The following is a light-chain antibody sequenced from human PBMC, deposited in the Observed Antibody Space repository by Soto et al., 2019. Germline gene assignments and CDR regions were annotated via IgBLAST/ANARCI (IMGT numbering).Light chain of an antibody. V-gene: IGKV3-20*01. Sequence: EIVLTQSPGTLSLSPGERATLSCRASQSVSGNYLAWYQQKPGQSPRLLIYGSSDRATGIPYRFSGSGSGTDFTLNITRLEPEDCAVYYCQRYGSSPPYTFGQGTKLEIK. J-gene: IGKJ2*01. CDR3: QRYGSSPPYT. CDR2: GSS. CDR1: QSVSGNY.